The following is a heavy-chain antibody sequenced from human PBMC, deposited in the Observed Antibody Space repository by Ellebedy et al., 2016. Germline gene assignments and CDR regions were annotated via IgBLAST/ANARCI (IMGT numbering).Heavy chain of an antibody. CDR2: ISYDGSNK. D-gene: IGHD4-23*01. CDR1: GFTFSSYA. Sequence: GGSLRLSXAASGFTFSSYAMHWVRQAPGKGLEWVAVISYDGSNKYYADSVKGRFTISRDNSKNTLYLQMNSLRAEDTAVYYCAKDAPPGYGGNYLFDYWGQGTLVTVSS. J-gene: IGHJ4*02. V-gene: IGHV3-30-3*01. CDR3: AKDAPPGYGGNYLFDY.